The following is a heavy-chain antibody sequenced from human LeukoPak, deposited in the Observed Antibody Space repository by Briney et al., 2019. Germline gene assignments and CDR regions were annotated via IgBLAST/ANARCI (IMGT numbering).Heavy chain of an antibody. V-gene: IGHV4-59*12. CDR1: GGSISSYY. J-gene: IGHJ3*02. CDR3: ARERAVVDDAFDI. Sequence: PSETLSLTCTVSGGSISSYYWSWIRQSPGKGLEWIGYIYYSGSTNYNPSLKSRVTISVDTSKNQFSLKLSSVTAADTAVYYCARERAVVDDAFDIWGQGTMVTVSS. CDR2: IYYSGST. D-gene: IGHD6-19*01.